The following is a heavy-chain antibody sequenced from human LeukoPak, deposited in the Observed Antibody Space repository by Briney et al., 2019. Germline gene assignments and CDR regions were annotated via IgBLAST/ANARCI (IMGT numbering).Heavy chain of an antibody. D-gene: IGHD2-15*01. CDR1: GGSTSSYY. J-gene: IGHJ4*02. CDR3: ARDHVGYCSGGTCFYY. Sequence: SETLSLTCTVSGGSTSSYYWSWIRQPPGKGLEWIGYIYYSGSTNYNPSLKSRVTISVDTSKNQFSLRLSSVTAADTAVYYCARDHVGYCSGGTCFYYWGQGTLVTVSS. CDR2: IYYSGST. V-gene: IGHV4-59*01.